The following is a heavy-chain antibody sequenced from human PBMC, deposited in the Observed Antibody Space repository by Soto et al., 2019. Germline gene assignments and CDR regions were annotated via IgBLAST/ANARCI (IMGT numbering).Heavy chain of an antibody. CDR1: GYTFTSYY. J-gene: IGHJ6*02. Sequence: ASVKVSCKASGYTFTSYYMHWVRQAPGQGLEWMGIINPSGGSTGYAQKLQGRVTMTRDTSTSTVYMELSSLRSEDTAVYYCARGGAARGDYYYYGMDVWGQGTTVTVSS. V-gene: IGHV1-46*01. D-gene: IGHD6-6*01. CDR3: ARGGAARGDYYYYGMDV. CDR2: INPSGGST.